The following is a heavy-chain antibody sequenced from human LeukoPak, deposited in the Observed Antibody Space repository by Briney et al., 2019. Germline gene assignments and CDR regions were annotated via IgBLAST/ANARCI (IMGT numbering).Heavy chain of an antibody. CDR1: GGSISSSY. CDR3: ARLKGYSSGWYPSYYFDY. CDR2: IYYTGST. Sequence: PSETLSLTCTVSGGSISSSYWSWIRQPPGKGLEWIGYIYYTGSTNYNSSLKSRVTISVDTSKNQFSLKLSPVTAADTAVYYCARLKGYSSGWYPSYYFDYWGQGTLVTVFS. V-gene: IGHV4-59*08. D-gene: IGHD6-19*01. J-gene: IGHJ4*02.